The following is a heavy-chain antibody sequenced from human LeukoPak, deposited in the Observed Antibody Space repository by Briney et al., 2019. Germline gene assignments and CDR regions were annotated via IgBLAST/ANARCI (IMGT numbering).Heavy chain of an antibody. CDR1: GFTFSSYD. CDR3: AREGFYDSSGYCDY. CDR2: IGTAGDT. V-gene: IGHV3-13*01. D-gene: IGHD3-22*01. J-gene: IGHJ4*02. Sequence: AGGSLRLSCAASGFTFSSYDMHWVRQATGKGLEWVSAIGTAGDTYYPGSVKGRFTISRENAKNTLYLQMNSLRAEDTAVYYCAREGFYDSSGYCDYWGQGTLVTVSS.